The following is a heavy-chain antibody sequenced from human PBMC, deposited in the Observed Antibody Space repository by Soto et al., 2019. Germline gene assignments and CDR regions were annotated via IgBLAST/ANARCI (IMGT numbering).Heavy chain of an antibody. D-gene: IGHD3-22*01. Sequence: QVQLVQSGAEVKKPGSSVKVSGKASGGTFSSYTISWVRQAPGQGLEWMGRIIPILGIANYAQKFQGSVTITADKXTXXSYMALSSPRSEDTAVYYCSIDLRDSSGHGVYRHYWGQGPLVTVSS. CDR1: GGTFSSYT. CDR3: SIDLRDSSGHGVYRHY. CDR2: IIPILGIA. V-gene: IGHV1-69*08. J-gene: IGHJ4*02.